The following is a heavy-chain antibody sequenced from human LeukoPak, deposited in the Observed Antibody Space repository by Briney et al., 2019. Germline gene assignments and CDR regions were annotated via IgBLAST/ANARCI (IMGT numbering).Heavy chain of an antibody. CDR2: ISGSGGST. D-gene: IGHD2-2*01. Sequence: PGXSLRLSCAASGFTFSSYAMSWVRQAPGKGVEWVSAISGSGGSTYYADSVKGRFTISRDNSKNTLYLQMNSLRAEDTAVYYCAKLGYCSSTSCLFDYWGQGTLVTVSS. CDR1: GFTFSSYA. V-gene: IGHV3-23*01. CDR3: AKLGYCSSTSCLFDY. J-gene: IGHJ4*02.